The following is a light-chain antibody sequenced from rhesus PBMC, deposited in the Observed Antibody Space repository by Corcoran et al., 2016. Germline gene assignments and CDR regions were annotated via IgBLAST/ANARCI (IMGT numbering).Light chain of an antibody. V-gene: IGLV2-32*01. CDR1: SSDVGGYNF. CDR2: EVN. J-gene: IGLJ1*01. CDR3: CSYAGIFFFYI. Sequence: QAALTQPRSVSGSPGQSVTISCTGTSSDVGGYNFVSWYQQHPGTAPKLLIYEVNKRTSGVSDRFSGSKSGNTASLTISGLQAEDEADFFCCSYAGIFFFYIFGSGTRLTVL.